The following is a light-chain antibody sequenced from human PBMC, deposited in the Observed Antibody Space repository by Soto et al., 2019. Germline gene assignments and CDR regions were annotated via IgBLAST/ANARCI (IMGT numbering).Light chain of an antibody. V-gene: IGKV1-39*01. CDR2: AAS. Sequence: DIQMTQSPSSLSPSVGYRVTIACRASQSISSYLNWYQQKPGKAPKLLIYAASNLQSGVPSRFSGSGSGTEFTLTISSLQPEDFATYFCQQSYTTPVYSFGQGTKVDIK. J-gene: IGKJ2*01. CDR1: QSISSY. CDR3: QQSYTTPVYS.